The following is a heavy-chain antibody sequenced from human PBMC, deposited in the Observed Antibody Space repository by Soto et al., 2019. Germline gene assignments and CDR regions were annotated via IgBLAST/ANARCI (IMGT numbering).Heavy chain of an antibody. D-gene: IGHD6-6*01. J-gene: IGHJ4*02. V-gene: IGHV4-39*01. CDR1: GASFTDGSLF. CDR2: TYIGGMT. CDR3: ARAVKYRVERFDY. Sequence: SETLSLTCTVSGASFTDGSLFWGWVRQSPGKGVEWIASTYIGGMTYYNPSLRSRVTISVDTSKSQFSLRLNSVTAADTAVYYCARAVKYRVERFDYWGQGTLVTVSA.